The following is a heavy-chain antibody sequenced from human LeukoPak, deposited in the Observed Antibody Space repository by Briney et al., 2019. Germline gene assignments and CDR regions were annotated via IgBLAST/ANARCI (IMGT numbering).Heavy chain of an antibody. CDR1: GYTFTTYN. J-gene: IGHJ4*02. CDR2: ISAYSGNT. D-gene: IGHD1-1*01. Sequence: ASVKVSCKASGYTFTTYNINWVRQAPGQGLEGMVWISAYSGNTNYAQKVQGRVTMTTDTATSTAYMELRSLTSDDTAVYYCARPFNWNDYFDYWAREPWSPSPQ. CDR3: ARPFNWNDYFDY. V-gene: IGHV1-18*01.